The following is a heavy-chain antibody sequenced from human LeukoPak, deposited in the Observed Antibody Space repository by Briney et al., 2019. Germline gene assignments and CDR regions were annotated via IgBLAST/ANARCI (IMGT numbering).Heavy chain of an antibody. V-gene: IGHV3-74*01. CDR2: INSDGSLT. CDR1: GTYW. Sequence: PGGSLRLSCAASGTYWMHWVRQAPGKGLVWVSHINSDGSLTGYADSVKGRFTISKDNAKNTVSLQMNNLRAEDTAVYYCVTFYETYWGRGTLVTVSS. J-gene: IGHJ4*02. CDR3: VTFYETY. D-gene: IGHD2/OR15-2a*01.